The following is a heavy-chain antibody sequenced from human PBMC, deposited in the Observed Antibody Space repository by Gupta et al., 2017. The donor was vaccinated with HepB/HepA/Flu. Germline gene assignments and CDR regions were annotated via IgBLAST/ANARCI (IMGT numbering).Heavy chain of an antibody. Sequence: EVQLLESGGGLVQPGGSLRLSCAASGFTFSSLAMSWVRQAPGKGLEWVSGISGSGGSTYYADSVKGRFTISRDNSKNTLYLQMNSLRAEDTAVYYCAKDKDWNLDAFDIWGQGTMVTVSS. J-gene: IGHJ3*02. D-gene: IGHD1-1*01. CDR2: ISGSGGST. CDR3: AKDKDWNLDAFDI. V-gene: IGHV3-23*01. CDR1: GFTFSSLA.